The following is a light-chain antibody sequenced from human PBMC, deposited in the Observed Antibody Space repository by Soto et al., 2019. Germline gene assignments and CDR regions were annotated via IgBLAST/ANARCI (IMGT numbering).Light chain of an antibody. J-gene: IGKJ1*01. V-gene: IGKV3-15*01. CDR1: QSVSSS. CDR2: GAS. Sequence: EIMLTQSPDTLSVYPGARAALSCRASQSVSSSLAWYQQKPGQAPRLLIYGASTRAADIPAKFSGSGSGTEFTLTISSLQSEDFAVYYCQQYNNWPRTFGQGTKVDIK. CDR3: QQYNNWPRT.